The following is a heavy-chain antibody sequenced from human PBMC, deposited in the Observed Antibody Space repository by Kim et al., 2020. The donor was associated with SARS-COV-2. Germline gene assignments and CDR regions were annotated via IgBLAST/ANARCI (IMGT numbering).Heavy chain of an antibody. V-gene: IGHV3-15*01. J-gene: IGHJ3*01. CDR1: GFTFSNAW. Sequence: GGSLRLSCAASGFTFSNAWMSWVRQAPGKGLEWVGRIKSKTDGGKTDYAAPVKGSFTISRDDTKNTLYLQMNSLKTEDTAVYYCTTDHTSPLPLWGQGTMVTVSS. CDR3: TTDHTSPLPL. CDR2: IKSKTDGGKT.